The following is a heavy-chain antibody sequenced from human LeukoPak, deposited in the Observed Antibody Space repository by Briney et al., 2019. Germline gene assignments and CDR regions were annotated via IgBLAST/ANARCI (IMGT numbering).Heavy chain of an antibody. J-gene: IGHJ4*02. CDR1: GFTFSSYG. CDR3: ARGYSSSLDY. CDR2: ILYDGSNK. Sequence: GRSLRLSCAASGFTFSSYGMHWVRQAPGKGLEGVAVILYDGSNKYYPDPVKGRFTISRDNSKNTLYLQMNSLRAEDTAVYYCARGYSSSLDYWGQGTLVTVSS. D-gene: IGHD6-13*01. V-gene: IGHV3-33*01.